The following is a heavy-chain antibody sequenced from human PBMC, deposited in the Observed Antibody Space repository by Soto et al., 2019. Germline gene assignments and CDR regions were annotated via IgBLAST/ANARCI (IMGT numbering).Heavy chain of an antibody. D-gene: IGHD6-13*01. CDR2: INTYHGNT. CDR3: ARSPGYSASWGYFYFGMKI. Sequence: QVQLVQSGAELKKPGASVKVSCKASGYTFTNYGISWVRQAPGQGLEWMGWINTYHGNTKYAQKLQGRVTMTKDTSRSTAYMELTSLRSDDTAVYYCARSPGYSASWGYFYFGMKIWGQGTTVIVSS. CDR1: GYTFTNYG. J-gene: IGHJ6*02. V-gene: IGHV1-18*01.